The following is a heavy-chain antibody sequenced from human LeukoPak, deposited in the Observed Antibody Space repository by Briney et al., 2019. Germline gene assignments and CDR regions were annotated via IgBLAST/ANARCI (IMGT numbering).Heavy chain of an antibody. J-gene: IGHJ4*02. CDR2: INGKRGDT. CDR1: GFTLSDHY. V-gene: IGHV1-2*02. Sequence: ASVTVSCKASGFTLSDHYMHWVRQAPGQGLEWMGWINGKRGDTNYAQNFQDRVTMTRDTSTSTVYMELSRLTVDDTAVYYCARDHDWGVDYWGQGTLVTVSS. D-gene: IGHD7-27*01. CDR3: ARDHDWGVDY.